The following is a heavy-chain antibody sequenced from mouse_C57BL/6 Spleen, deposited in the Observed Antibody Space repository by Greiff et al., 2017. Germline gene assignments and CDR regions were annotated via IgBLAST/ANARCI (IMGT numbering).Heavy chain of an antibody. V-gene: IGHV1-82*01. J-gene: IGHJ3*01. CDR2: IYPGDGDT. CDR1: GYAFSSSW. Sequence: QVQLQQSGPELVKPGASVKISCKASGYAFSSSWMNWVKQRPGKGLEWIGRIYPGDGDTNYNGKFKGKATLTADKSSSTAYMQLSSLTSEDSAVYFCARGECVFAYWGQGTLVTVSA. CDR3: ARGECVFAY.